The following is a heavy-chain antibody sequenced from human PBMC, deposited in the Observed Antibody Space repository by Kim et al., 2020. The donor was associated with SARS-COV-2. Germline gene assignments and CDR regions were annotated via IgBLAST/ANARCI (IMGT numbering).Heavy chain of an antibody. CDR3: ARETFYYESSGYWDDALD. CDR1: GGSISTYY. D-gene: IGHD3-22*01. V-gene: IGHV4-59*13. Sequence: SETLSLTCTVSGGSISTYYWSWVRQPPGKGLEWIGNIHYSGSTHYNSSLKSRVTFAIDTSKNQFSLKLSFVTAADTAVYYCARETFYYESSGYWDDALD. CDR2: IHYSGST. J-gene: IGHJ3*02.